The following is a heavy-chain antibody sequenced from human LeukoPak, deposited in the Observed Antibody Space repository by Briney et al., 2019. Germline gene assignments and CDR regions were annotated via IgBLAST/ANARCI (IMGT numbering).Heavy chain of an antibody. V-gene: IGHV3-33*01. J-gene: IGHJ4*02. CDR2: IWYDGSNK. CDR3: ARLSAWRLGY. Sequence: AGGSLRLSCAASGFTFSSFGMHWVRPAPGKGLEWVALIWYDGSNKYYADSVKGRFTISRDNSKNTLYLQMNSLRAEDTAVYYCARLSAWRLGYWGQGTLVTVSS. D-gene: IGHD6-19*01. CDR1: GFTFSSFG.